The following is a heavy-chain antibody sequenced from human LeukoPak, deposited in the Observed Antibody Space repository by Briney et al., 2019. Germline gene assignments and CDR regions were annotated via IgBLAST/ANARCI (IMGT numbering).Heavy chain of an antibody. Sequence: PGGSLRLSCAASGFTFSSYAMSWVRQAPGKGLEWASGITGSGRSTYYADPVKGRFSISRDNSKDTLFLQMSSLRIEDTAMYYCAKSNFFCTSATCYTWAFDHWGQGALVTVSS. V-gene: IGHV3-23*01. CDR3: AKSNFFCTSATCYTWAFDH. CDR2: ITGSGRST. J-gene: IGHJ4*02. CDR1: GFTFSSYA. D-gene: IGHD2-2*02.